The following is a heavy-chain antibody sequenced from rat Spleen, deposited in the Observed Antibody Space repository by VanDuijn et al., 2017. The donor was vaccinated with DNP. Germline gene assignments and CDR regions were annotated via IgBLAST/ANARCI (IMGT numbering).Heavy chain of an antibody. J-gene: IGHJ2*01. D-gene: IGHD1-9*01. CDR1: GLTFSNYA. CDR3: ATYYGYYLNH. V-gene: IGHV5S13*01. CDR2: ITNSGSDT. Sequence: EVQLVESGGGLVQPGRSLKLSCAASGLTFSNYAMAWVRQAPTKGLEWVASITNSGSDTKYRDSVQGRFTISRDNAKNTQYLQMDSLRSEDTATYFCATYYGYYLNHWGQGVMVTVSS.